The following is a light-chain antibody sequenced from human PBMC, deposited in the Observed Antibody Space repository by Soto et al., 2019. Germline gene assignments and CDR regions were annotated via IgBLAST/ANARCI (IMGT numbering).Light chain of an antibody. CDR1: QGISHY. CDR3: PKYTSAPFT. V-gene: IGKV1-27*01. J-gene: IGKJ3*01. Sequence: DVQMTQSPSSLSASVGDRLTITCRASQGISHYLAWFQQKPGKVPKLLIYAASALQSGVPSRFSGSGSGTDFTLTISSLQPEDVATYYCPKYTSAPFTFGPGTKLDIK. CDR2: AAS.